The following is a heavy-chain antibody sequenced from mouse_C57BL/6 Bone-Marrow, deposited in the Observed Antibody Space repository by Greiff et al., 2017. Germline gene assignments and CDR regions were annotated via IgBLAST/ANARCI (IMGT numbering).Heavy chain of an antibody. J-gene: IGHJ3*01. D-gene: IGHD2-1*01. CDR2: ISNGGGST. V-gene: IGHV5-12*01. CDR1: GFTFSDYY. Sequence: EVQRVESGGGLVQPGGSLKLSCAASGFTFSDYYMYWVRQTPEKRLEWVAYISNGGGSTYYPDTVKGRFTISRDNAKNTLYLQMSRLKSEDTAMYYCARLIDYGNYVGFAYGGQGTLVTVSA. CDR3: ARLIDYGNYVGFAY.